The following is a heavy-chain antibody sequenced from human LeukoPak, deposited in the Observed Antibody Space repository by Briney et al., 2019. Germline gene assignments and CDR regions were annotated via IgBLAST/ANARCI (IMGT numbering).Heavy chain of an antibody. D-gene: IGHD2-2*01. CDR3: ARHAPRGYCSSTSCYADYWYFDL. J-gene: IGHJ2*01. CDR1: GGSISSYY. Sequence: SETLSLTCTVSGGSISSYYWSWIRQPPGKGLEWIGYTYYSGSTNYNPSLKSRVTISVDTSKNQFSLKLSSVTAADTAVYYCARHAPRGYCSSTSCYADYWYFDLWGRGTLVTVSS. CDR2: TYYSGST. V-gene: IGHV4-59*08.